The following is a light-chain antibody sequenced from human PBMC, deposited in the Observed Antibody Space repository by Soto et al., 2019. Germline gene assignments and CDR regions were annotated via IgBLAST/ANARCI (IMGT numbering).Light chain of an antibody. Sequence: EIVMTQSPATLSLSPGERATLSCRASQSVGSNVAWYQQIPGQTPRLLIYGASTRATGIPVRFSGSGSGTEFTLTISSLQSEDFAVYYCHQYDDGPYTFGQGTKVDIK. CDR1: QSVGSN. V-gene: IGKV3-15*01. CDR3: HQYDDGPYT. J-gene: IGKJ2*01. CDR2: GAS.